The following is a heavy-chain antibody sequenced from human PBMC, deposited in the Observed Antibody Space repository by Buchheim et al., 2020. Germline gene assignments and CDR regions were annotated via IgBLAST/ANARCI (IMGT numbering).Heavy chain of an antibody. CDR2: IRSKANSYAT. CDR1: GFTFSGSA. CDR3: TRLGSEQYGDYDGPVPWFDY. D-gene: IGHD4-17*01. J-gene: IGHJ4*02. Sequence: EVQLVESGGGLVQPGGSLKLSCAASGFTFSGSAMHWVRQASGKGLEWVGRIRSKANSYATAYAASVKGRFTISRDDSKNTAYLQMNSLKTEDTAVYYCTRLGSEQYGDYDGPVPWFDYWGQGTL. V-gene: IGHV3-73*01.